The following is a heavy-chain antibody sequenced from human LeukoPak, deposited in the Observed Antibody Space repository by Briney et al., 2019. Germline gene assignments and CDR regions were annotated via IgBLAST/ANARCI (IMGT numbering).Heavy chain of an antibody. CDR1: GGSFSNYS. V-gene: IGHV4-4*07. D-gene: IGHD1-14*01. CDR3: ARQPPQYYGMDV. J-gene: IGHJ6*02. CDR2: IYTSGST. Sequence: SETLSLTCTVSGGSFSNYSWSWIRQPAGKGLEWIGRIYTSGSTNYNPSAMSRVTMSVDTSNNQFSLKLTSVTAADTAVYYCARQPPQYYGMDVWGQGTTVTVSS.